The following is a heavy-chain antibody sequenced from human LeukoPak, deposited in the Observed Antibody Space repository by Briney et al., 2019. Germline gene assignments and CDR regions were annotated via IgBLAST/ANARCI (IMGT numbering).Heavy chain of an antibody. D-gene: IGHD1-1*01. CDR3: ARVREDPWNSAPHAFDI. V-gene: IGHV4-61*02. CDR1: GGSISSGGYS. J-gene: IGHJ3*02. Sequence: PSETLSLTCAVSGGSISSGGYSWSWIRQPARKGLEWIGRIYTSGSTNYNPSLKSRVTMSVDTSKNQFSLKLSSVTAADTAVYYCARVREDPWNSAPHAFDIWGQGTMVTVSS. CDR2: IYTSGST.